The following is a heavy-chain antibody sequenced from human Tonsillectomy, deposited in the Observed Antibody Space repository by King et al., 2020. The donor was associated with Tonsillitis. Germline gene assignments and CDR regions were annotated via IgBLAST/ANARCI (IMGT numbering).Heavy chain of an antibody. J-gene: IGHJ4*02. Sequence: VLLVQSGAEVKKPGSSVKVSCKASGGTFSSYVISWVRQAPGHGLEWMGGIIPIIGIANYAQKFQGRVTITADKSTSTAYMELSSLRSEDTAVYYCAGAYYFGSGSYYKRSFDYWGQGTLVTVSS. D-gene: IGHD3-10*01. CDR3: AGAYYFGSGSYYKRSFDY. CDR1: GGTFSSYV. CDR2: IIPIIGIA. V-gene: IGHV1-69*10.